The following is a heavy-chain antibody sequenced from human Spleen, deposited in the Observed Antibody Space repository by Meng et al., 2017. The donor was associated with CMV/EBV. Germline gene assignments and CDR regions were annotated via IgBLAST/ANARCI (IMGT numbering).Heavy chain of an antibody. D-gene: IGHD3-10*01. J-gene: IGHJ5*02. CDR1: YLFTSYD. CDR2: MNPNSGQT. Sequence: YLFTSYDINWVLQATGQWLEWMGWMNPNSGQTGYAKKFQGRVSFTRNTSMRTAYMELSSLRSEDTAVYFCARTQSYYGSGTYNWFDPWGQGTLVTVSS. V-gene: IGHV1-8*01. CDR3: ARTQSYYGSGTYNWFDP.